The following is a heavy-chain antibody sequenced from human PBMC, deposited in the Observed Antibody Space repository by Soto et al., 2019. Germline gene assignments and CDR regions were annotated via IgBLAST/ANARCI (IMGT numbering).Heavy chain of an antibody. V-gene: IGHV3-53*01. J-gene: IGHJ4*02. CDR3: AKVNVLLVAATFEYEYYFDY. D-gene: IGHD2-15*01. CDR2: ISNTGST. CDR1: GFTVSNNY. Sequence: RRLSCVACGFTVSNNYMSWVRQAPGRGLEWVSAISNTGSTYYAGSVKGRSTISRDSSTNTLYLEVNSLRADDTAVYYCAKVNVLLVAATFEYEYYFDYWGQGT.